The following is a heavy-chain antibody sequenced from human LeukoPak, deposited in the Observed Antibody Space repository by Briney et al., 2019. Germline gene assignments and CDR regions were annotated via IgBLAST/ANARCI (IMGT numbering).Heavy chain of an antibody. CDR2: FDPEDGET. CDR1: GYTLTELS. J-gene: IGHJ4*02. V-gene: IGHV1-24*01. Sequence: ASVKVSCKVSGYTLTELSMHWVRQAPGKGIEWMGGFDPEDGETIYAQKFQGRVTMTEDTSTDTAYMELSSLRSEDTAVYYCATGAPVVVKPAFDYWGQGTLVTVSS. D-gene: IGHD3-22*01. CDR3: ATGAPVVVKPAFDY.